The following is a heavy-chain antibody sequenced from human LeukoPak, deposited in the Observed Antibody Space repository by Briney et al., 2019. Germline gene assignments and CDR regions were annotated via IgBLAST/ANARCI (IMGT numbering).Heavy chain of an antibody. Sequence: SETLSLTCAVYGGSFSGYYWSWIRQPPGKGLEWIGEINHSGSTNYNPSLKSRVTISVDTSKNQFSLKLSSVTAADTAVYYCARGRVGYSYGYGTFDYWGQGPLVTVSS. CDR1: GGSFSGYY. J-gene: IGHJ4*02. V-gene: IGHV4-34*01. CDR2: INHSGST. CDR3: ARGRVGYSYGYGTFDY. D-gene: IGHD5-18*01.